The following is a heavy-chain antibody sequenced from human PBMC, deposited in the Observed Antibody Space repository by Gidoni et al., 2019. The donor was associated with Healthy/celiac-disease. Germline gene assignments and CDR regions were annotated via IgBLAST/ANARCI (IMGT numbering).Heavy chain of an antibody. CDR3: ARDGKRRYFDY. V-gene: IGHV3-21*01. D-gene: IGHD1-1*01. J-gene: IGHJ4*02. CDR1: GFTFSSYS. CDR2: ISSSSSYI. Sequence: EVQLVESGGGLVKPGWSLRLSCAASGFTFSSYSMNWVRQAPGKGLEWVSAISSSSSYIYYADSVKCRFTISRDNAKNSLYLQMNSLRAEDTAVYYCARDGKRRYFDYWGQGTLVTVSS.